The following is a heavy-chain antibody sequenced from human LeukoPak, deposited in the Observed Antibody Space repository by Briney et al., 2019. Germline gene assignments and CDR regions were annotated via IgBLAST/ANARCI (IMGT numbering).Heavy chain of an antibody. J-gene: IGHJ4*02. Sequence: GGSLRLSCAASGFTFSSYAMSWVRQAPGKGLEWVSAISGGGGSTYYADSVKGRFTISRDNSKNTLYLQMNSLRAEDTAVYYCAKVAYSYGLKTYFDYWGQGTLVTVSS. CDR3: AKVAYSYGLKTYFDY. V-gene: IGHV3-23*01. CDR2: ISGGGGST. D-gene: IGHD5-18*01. CDR1: GFTFSSYA.